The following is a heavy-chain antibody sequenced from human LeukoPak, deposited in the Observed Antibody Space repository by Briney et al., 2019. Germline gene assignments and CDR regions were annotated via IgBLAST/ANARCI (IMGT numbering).Heavy chain of an antibody. CDR2: IYYSGST. D-gene: IGHD3-3*01. J-gene: IGHJ4*02. V-gene: IGHV4-59*12. CDR3: ARGPRYYDFWSGYYTGIYFDY. CDR1: GGSISSYY. Sequence: SETLSLTCTVSGGSISSYYWSWIRQPPGKGLEWIGYIYYSGSTNYNPSLKSRVTISVDTSKNQFSLKLSSVTAADTAVYYCARGPRYYDFWSGYYTGIYFDYWGQGTLVTVSS.